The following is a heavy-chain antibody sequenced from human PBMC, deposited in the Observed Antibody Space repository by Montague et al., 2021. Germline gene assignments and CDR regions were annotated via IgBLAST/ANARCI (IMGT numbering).Heavy chain of an antibody. V-gene: IGHV3-7*04. CDR2: IRSDGSEK. D-gene: IGHD4-23*01. CDR1: GFTFNTYW. Sequence: SLRLSCAASGFTFNTYWMSWVRQAPGKGLECVANIRSDGSEKYYVDSVKGRFTISRDNTKNSLYLEMNSLRVEDTAVYYRTRGDYGGNSGASDYWGQGTLVTVSS. CDR3: TRGDYGGNSGASDY. J-gene: IGHJ4*02.